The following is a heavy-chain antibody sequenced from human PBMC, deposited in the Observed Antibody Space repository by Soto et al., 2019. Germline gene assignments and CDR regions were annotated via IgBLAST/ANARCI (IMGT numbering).Heavy chain of an antibody. CDR2: ISYGGGTT. Sequence: EVQLLESGGGLVQPGGSLRLSCAASEFTFSNYAMSWVRQAPGKGLEWVSAISYGGGTTYYADSVKGRFTISRDNSTNTLLLQLNSLRAEDTAVYYCAKNPGYYYDSTGYHFDYWGQGTLVTVSS. V-gene: IGHV3-23*01. CDR1: EFTFSNYA. CDR3: AKNPGYYYDSTGYHFDY. J-gene: IGHJ4*02. D-gene: IGHD3-22*01.